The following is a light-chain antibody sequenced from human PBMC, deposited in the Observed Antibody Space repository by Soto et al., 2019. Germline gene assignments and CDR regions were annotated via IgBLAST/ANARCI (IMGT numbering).Light chain of an antibody. Sequence: QSALTQPASVSGSPGQSIAISCTGTSSDVGGYDYVSWYQQHPGKAPKLMIYDVSNRPSGVSSRFSGSKSGNTASLTISGLQAEDEADYYCNSYTSCSTYVFGTGTKLTVL. V-gene: IGLV2-14*01. CDR1: SSDVGGYDY. CDR2: DVS. J-gene: IGLJ1*01. CDR3: NSYTSCSTYV.